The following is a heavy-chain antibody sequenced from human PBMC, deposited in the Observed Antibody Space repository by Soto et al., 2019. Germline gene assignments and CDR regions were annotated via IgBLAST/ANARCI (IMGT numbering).Heavy chain of an antibody. CDR1: GFTFSSYW. V-gene: IGHV3-74*01. CDR3: AKDISSGDYTSGWSGNAFDY. Sequence: PGGSLRLSCAASGFTFSSYWMHWVRQTPEKGLVWVSHIDSDGSSTTYADSVKGRFTISRDNAKNTLYLQMNSLRAEDTALYYCAKDISSGDYTSGWSGNAFDYWGQGTLVTVSS. D-gene: IGHD6-19*01. CDR2: IDSDGSST. J-gene: IGHJ4*02.